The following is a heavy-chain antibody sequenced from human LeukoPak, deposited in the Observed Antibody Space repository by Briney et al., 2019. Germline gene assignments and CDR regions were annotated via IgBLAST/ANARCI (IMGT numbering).Heavy chain of an antibody. CDR2: IYSDGRT. D-gene: IGHD3-22*01. CDR1: GFTVSNKY. V-gene: IGHV3-53*01. Sequence: GGSLRLSCAASGFTVSNKYMTWVRQAPGKGLEWVSLIYSDGRTYYADSVKGRCTISRDNSKNTLYLQMNSLRVEDTAVYYCARDGVVESYFDYWGQGTLVTVSS. CDR3: ARDGVVESYFDY. J-gene: IGHJ4*02.